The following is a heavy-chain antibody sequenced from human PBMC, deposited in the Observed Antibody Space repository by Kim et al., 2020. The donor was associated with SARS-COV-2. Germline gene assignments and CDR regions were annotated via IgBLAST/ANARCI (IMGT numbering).Heavy chain of an antibody. V-gene: IGHV3-33*01. CDR2: DGSNR. D-gene: IGHD2-8*01. Sequence: DGSNRYYADSVKGRFTISRDNSKDTLYLQMNRLRAKDTAVYYCARDLIDYWGQGTLVTVSS. J-gene: IGHJ4*02. CDR3: ARDLIDY.